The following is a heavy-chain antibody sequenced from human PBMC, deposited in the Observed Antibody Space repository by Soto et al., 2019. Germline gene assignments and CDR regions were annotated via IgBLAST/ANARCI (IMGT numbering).Heavy chain of an antibody. CDR2: INSDGSST. J-gene: IGHJ4*02. CDR1: GFTFSSYW. D-gene: IGHD2-15*01. V-gene: IGHV3-74*01. Sequence: EVQLVESGGGLVQPGGSLRLSCAASGFTFSSYWMHWVRQAPGKGLVWVSRINSDGSSTSYADSVKGRFTISRDNAKNTLYLQMNSLRAEDTAVYYCARDIGYCSGGSCYLWNYFVYWGQGTLVTVSS. CDR3: ARDIGYCSGGSCYLWNYFVY.